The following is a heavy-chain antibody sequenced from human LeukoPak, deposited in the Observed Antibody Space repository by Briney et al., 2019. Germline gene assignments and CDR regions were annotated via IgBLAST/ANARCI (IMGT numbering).Heavy chain of an antibody. D-gene: IGHD3-3*01. Sequence: SETLSLTCTVSGYSISSGYYCGWIRQPPGKGLEWIGSVYHNGSTYYNPSLKSRVTISTDKSKNQFPLKLTSVTAADTAVYYCGSQREWSLTEYHFDYWGQGTLVTVSS. CDR3: GSQREWSLTEYHFDY. CDR1: GYSISSGYY. J-gene: IGHJ4*02. CDR2: VYHNGST. V-gene: IGHV4-38-2*02.